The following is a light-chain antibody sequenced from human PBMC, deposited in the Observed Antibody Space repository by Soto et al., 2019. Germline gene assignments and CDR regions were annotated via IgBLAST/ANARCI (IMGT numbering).Light chain of an antibody. CDR3: ATWDDSLTGLV. CDR2: SDN. J-gene: IGLJ3*02. Sequence: QSVLTQPPSTSGTPGQRVTISCSGSSSNIAINTVNWYQVLPGTAPKLLIYSDNQRPSGVPDRFSGSRSGTSASLAISRLQSEDEGDYYCATWDDSLTGLVFGGGTKLTVL. CDR1: SSNIAINT. V-gene: IGLV1-44*01.